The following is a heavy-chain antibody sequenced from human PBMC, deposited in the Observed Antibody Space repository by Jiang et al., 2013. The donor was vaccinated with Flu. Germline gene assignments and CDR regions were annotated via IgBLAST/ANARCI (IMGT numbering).Heavy chain of an antibody. CDR2: MNPNSGNT. CDR1: GYTFTSYD. V-gene: IGHV1-8*01. D-gene: IGHD1-7*01. Sequence: GAEVKKPGASVKVSCKASGYTFTSYDINWVRQATGQGLEWMGWMNPNSGNTGYAQKFQGRVTMTRNTSISTAYMELSSLRSEDTAVYYCARGRTGTTFRHGYYYGMDVWGQGTTVTVSS. CDR3: ARGRTGTTFRHGYYYGMDV. J-gene: IGHJ6*02.